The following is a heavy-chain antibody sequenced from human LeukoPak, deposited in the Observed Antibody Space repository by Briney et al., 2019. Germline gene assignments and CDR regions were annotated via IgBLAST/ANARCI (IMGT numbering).Heavy chain of an antibody. V-gene: IGHV3-30*04. J-gene: IGHJ4*02. CDR2: ISYDGNNK. CDR1: GFSFSNYA. CDR3: AKLSLSGRSQSADY. D-gene: IGHD3-10*01. Sequence: PGGSLRLSCATSGFSFSNYAMHWLRQAPGKGLEWVTVISYDGNNKYYADSVKGRFTISRDKSKNSLSVQMNSLSAEDTAVYYCAKLSLSGRSQSADYWGQGTLVTVSS.